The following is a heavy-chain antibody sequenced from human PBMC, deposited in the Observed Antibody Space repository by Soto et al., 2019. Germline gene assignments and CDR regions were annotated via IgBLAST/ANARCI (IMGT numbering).Heavy chain of an antibody. CDR2: VHDTGTT. D-gene: IGHD6-6*01. CDR1: GGSVSSGGNY. V-gene: IGHV4-39*01. J-gene: IGHJ4*02. CDR3: ARGLSSPSAAGV. Sequence: QLQLQESGPGLVKPSETLSLTCAVSGGSVSSGGNYWGWIRQSPGKGLAWIGSVHDTGTTHYTPSLTSRVTISVDTSKNQFSLNVNSVTAADTAVYYCARGLSSPSAAGVWGQGTLVTVSS.